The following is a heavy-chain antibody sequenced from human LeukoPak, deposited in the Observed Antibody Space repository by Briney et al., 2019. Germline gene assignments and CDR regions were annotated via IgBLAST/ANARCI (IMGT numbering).Heavy chain of an antibody. V-gene: IGHV4-4*02. J-gene: IGHJ4*02. Sequence: SGTLSLTCAVSGGSITSTNWWSWVRQPPGKGLEWIGEIYHSGNTDYNSSLKSRVTMSVDKSKNQFSLKLNSVTAADTAVYYCARNGGNSDVDDWGQGTLVAVSS. CDR3: ARNGGNSDVDD. CDR1: GGSITSTNW. D-gene: IGHD4-23*01. CDR2: IYHSGNT.